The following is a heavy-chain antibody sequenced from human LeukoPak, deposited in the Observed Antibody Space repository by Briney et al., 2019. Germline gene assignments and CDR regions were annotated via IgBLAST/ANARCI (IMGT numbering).Heavy chain of an antibody. D-gene: IGHD1-26*01. V-gene: IGHV3-21*01. CDR2: ISSSSSYL. J-gene: IGHJ6*03. Sequence: GGSLRLSCAASGFTFSSYSMNWVRQAPGKGLEWVSSISSSSSYLYYADSVKGRFTISRDNAKNSLYLQMNSLRAEDTAVYYCARDWELPKDQPDHMDVWGKGTTVTVSS. CDR3: ARDWELPKDQPDHMDV. CDR1: GFTFSSYS.